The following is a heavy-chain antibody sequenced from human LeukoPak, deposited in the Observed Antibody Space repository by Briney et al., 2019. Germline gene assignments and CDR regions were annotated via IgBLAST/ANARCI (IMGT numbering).Heavy chain of an antibody. D-gene: IGHD5-12*01. Sequence: PGGSLRLSCAASGFTFSSYAMSWVRQAPGKGLEWVSAISGSGGSTYYADSVKGRFTISRDNSKNTLYLQMNSLRAEDTAVYYYAKDRGGYGPPGSYFDYWGQGTLVTVSS. J-gene: IGHJ4*02. CDR3: AKDRGGYGPPGSYFDY. CDR1: GFTFSSYA. CDR2: ISGSGGST. V-gene: IGHV3-23*01.